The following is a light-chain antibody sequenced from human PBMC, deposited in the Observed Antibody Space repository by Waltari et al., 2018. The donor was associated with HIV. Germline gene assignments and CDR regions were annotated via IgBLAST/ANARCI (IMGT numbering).Light chain of an antibody. J-gene: IGLJ1*01. CDR2: DVS. V-gene: IGLV2-11*01. CDR3: CSYGGSDTLYV. CDR1: SSDVGSYTY. Sequence: QSALTQPRPVSGSPGPSVTIPCTGTSSDVGSYTYVPWYQQHPGKAPKFLIFDVSKRPSGVPDRFSGSKSGNTASLTISGLQAEDEAEYYCCSYGGSDTLYVFGTGTKVTVL.